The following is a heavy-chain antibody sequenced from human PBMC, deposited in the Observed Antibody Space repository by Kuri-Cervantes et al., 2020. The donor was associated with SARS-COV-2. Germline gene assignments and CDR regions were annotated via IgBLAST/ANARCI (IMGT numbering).Heavy chain of an antibody. CDR3: ARAGIGAVAGNFDS. D-gene: IGHD6-19*01. Sequence: ESLKISCTVSGYSISSGYYWGWIRQPPGKGLERIGSIYHSGSTYYNPSLKSRVTISVDTSKNQFSLKLSSVTAADTAVYYCARAGIGAVAGNFDSWGQGTLVTVSS. V-gene: IGHV4-38-2*02. CDR2: IYHSGST. J-gene: IGHJ4*02. CDR1: GYSISSGYY.